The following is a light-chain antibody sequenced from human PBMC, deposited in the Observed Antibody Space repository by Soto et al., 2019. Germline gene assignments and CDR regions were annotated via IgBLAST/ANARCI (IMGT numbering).Light chain of an antibody. V-gene: IGLV2-11*01. CDR2: DVS. Sequence: QSALTQPRSVSGSPGQSVTISCTGTSSDVGGYNYVSWYQQHPGKAPKLMIYDVSKRPSGVPDRFSGYKSGNTASLTISGLQAEDEADYYCCSYAGSFLNWVFGGGTKVTVL. J-gene: IGLJ3*02. CDR3: CSYAGSFLNWV. CDR1: SSDVGGYNY.